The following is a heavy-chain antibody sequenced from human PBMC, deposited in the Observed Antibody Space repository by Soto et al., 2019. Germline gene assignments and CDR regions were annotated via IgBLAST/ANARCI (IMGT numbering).Heavy chain of an antibody. Sequence: SGPTMVNPTETLTLTCTVSGFSLSNARMGVSWIRQPPGKALEWLAHIFSNDEKSYSTSLKSRLTISKDTSKSQVVLTMTNLDPVDTATYYCSRMPDYYDSSGNYFDCRGQGTRVTVSS. CDR2: IFSNDEK. J-gene: IGHJ4*02. CDR3: SRMPDYYDSSGNYFDC. CDR1: GFSLSNARMG. V-gene: IGHV2-26*01. D-gene: IGHD3-22*01.